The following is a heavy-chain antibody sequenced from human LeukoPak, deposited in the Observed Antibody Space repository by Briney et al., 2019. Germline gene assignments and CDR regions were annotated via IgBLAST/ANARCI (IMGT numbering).Heavy chain of an antibody. CDR1: GGSITMSSYY. CDR3: AALSYGGNSFY. J-gene: IGHJ4*02. Sequence: PSETLSLTCTVSGGSITMSSYYWAWIRQPPGEGLQWIGSIHFSGSTYYTPSLRGRFTISVDTSKNQFSLNLTSVNDADTAVYYCAALSYGGNSFYWGQGTLVTVSS. CDR2: IHFSGST. V-gene: IGHV4-39*01. D-gene: IGHD4-23*01.